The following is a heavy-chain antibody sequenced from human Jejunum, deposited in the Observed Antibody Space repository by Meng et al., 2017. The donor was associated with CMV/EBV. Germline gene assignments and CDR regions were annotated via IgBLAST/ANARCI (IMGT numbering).Heavy chain of an antibody. CDR1: GFTFDTYW. CDR2: ITSPGNPK. Sequence: SGFTFDTYWMHWVRQAPGKGLEWVSSITSPGNPKYYADSVKGRFTISRDNAKNSLYLQMNSLRAEDTAIYYCARDQGYYYYYGMDVWGQGTTVTVSS. V-gene: IGHV3-48*03. CDR3: ARDQGYYYYYGMDV. J-gene: IGHJ6*02.